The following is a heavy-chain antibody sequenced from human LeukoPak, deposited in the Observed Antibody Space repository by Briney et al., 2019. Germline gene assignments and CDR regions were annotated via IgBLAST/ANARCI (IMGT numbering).Heavy chain of an antibody. V-gene: IGHV3-9*01. CDR1: GFTFDDYA. J-gene: IGHJ4*02. D-gene: IGHD5-18*01. CDR2: ISWNSGSI. CDR3: AKDIDSYGYNFDY. Sequence: GGSLRLSCAASGFTFDDYAMHWVRQAPGKGLEWVSGISWNSGSIGYADSVKGRFTISRDNAKNSLYLQMNSLRAEDTALYYCAKDIDSYGYNFDYWGQGTLVTVSS.